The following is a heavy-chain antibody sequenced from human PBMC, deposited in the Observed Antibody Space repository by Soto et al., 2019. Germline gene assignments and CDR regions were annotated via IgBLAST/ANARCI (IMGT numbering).Heavy chain of an antibody. Sequence: SETLSLTCTVSGGSISSGTYYWGWIRQSPGKGLEWIGSMYYSGTTYYNPSLKSRATIPVDMSKNQFSLKLSSVTAADTAVYFCTIVRPTSKCYWFDIWGKGTLVTVS. CDR3: TIVRPTSKCYWFDI. CDR1: GGSISSGTYY. D-gene: IGHD2-2*01. CDR2: MYYSGTT. J-gene: IGHJ3*02. V-gene: IGHV4-39*01.